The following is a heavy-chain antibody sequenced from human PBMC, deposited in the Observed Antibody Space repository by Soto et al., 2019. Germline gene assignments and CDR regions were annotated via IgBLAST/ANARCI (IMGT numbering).Heavy chain of an antibody. V-gene: IGHV1-3*01. CDR3: ARDRTMVRGVISPFFDY. D-gene: IGHD3-10*01. J-gene: IGHJ4*02. CDR2: INAGNGNT. Sequence: ASVTVSCQASGYPSTSYARHWVRQAPGQRLEWMGWINAGNGNTKYSQKFQGRVTITRDTSASTAYMELSSLRSGDTAVYYCARDRTMVRGVISPFFDYWGQGTLVTVSS. CDR1: GYPSTSYA.